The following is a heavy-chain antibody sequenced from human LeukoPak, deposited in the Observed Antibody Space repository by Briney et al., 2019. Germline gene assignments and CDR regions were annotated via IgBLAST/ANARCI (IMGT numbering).Heavy chain of an antibody. CDR3: ARDRFSPNNYDYVWGSYHNFQH. CDR2: INPNSGGT. D-gene: IGHD3-16*02. Sequence: SVKVSCKASGHTFTGYYMHWVRQAPGQGLEWMGWINPNSGGTNYAQKFQGRVTMTRDTSISTAYMELSRLRSDDTAVYYCARDRFSPNNYDYVWGSYHNFQHWGQGTLVTVSS. CDR1: GHTFTGYY. J-gene: IGHJ1*01. V-gene: IGHV1-2*02.